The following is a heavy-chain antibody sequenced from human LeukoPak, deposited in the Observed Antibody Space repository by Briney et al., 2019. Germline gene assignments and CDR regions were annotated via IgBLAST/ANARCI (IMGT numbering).Heavy chain of an antibody. D-gene: IGHD5-24*01. V-gene: IGHV4-59*01. J-gene: IGHJ4*02. CDR2: IYYSGST. CDR1: GVSFSDYY. CDR3: ARDRGDGYSDY. Sequence: PSETLSLTCAVYGVSFSDYYWSWIRQSPGKGLEWIGYIYYSGSTNYNPSLKSRVTISVDTSKNQFSLKLSSVTAADTAVYYCARDRGDGYSDYWGQGTLVTVSS.